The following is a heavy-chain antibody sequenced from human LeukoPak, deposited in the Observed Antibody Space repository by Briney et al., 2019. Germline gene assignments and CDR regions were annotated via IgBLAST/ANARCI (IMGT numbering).Heavy chain of an antibody. CDR3: ASEDYDILTGYPYFDY. Sequence: ASVKVSCKASGGTFSSYAISWVRQAPGRGLEWMGGIIPIFGTANYAQKFQGRVTITADESTSTAYMELSSLRSEDTAVYYCASEDYDILTGYPYFDYWGQGTLVTVSS. J-gene: IGHJ4*02. CDR1: GGTFSSYA. CDR2: IIPIFGTA. V-gene: IGHV1-69*13. D-gene: IGHD3-9*01.